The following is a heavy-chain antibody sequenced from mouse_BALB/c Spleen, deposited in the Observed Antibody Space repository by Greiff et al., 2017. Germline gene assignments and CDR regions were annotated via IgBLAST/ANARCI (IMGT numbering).Heavy chain of an antibody. D-gene: IGHD2-10*02. V-gene: IGHV5-6*03. CDR2: ISSGGSYT. Sequence: EVMLVESGGGLVQPGGSLKLSCAASGFTFSSYGMSWVRQTPDKRLEWVATISSGGSYTYYPDSVKGRFTISRDNAKNTLYLQMSSLKSEDTAMYYCARHEKYGDYWGQGTSVTVSS. CDR3: ARHEKYGDY. CDR1: GFTFSSYG. J-gene: IGHJ4*01.